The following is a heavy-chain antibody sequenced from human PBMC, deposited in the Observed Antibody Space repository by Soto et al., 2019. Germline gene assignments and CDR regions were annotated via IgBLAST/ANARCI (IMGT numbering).Heavy chain of an antibody. V-gene: IGHV4-59*01. D-gene: IGHD1-26*01. Sequence: PSETLSLTYTVSGGSISSYYWSLIRQPPGKGLEWIGYIYYSGSTNYKPSFKSRVTISVDTSKNQFSLKLSSVTAADTAVYYCAREDLGATIDYWGQGTLVTVSS. CDR1: GGSISSYY. J-gene: IGHJ4*02. CDR3: AREDLGATIDY. CDR2: IYYSGST.